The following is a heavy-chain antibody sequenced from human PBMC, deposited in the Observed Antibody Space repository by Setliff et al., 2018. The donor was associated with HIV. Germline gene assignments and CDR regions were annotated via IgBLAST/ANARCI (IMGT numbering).Heavy chain of an antibody. V-gene: IGHV4-39*01. CDR1: GGSISSSSYY. D-gene: IGHD3-22*01. CDR2: IYYSGST. CDR3: AREDSSVYLGSAFDV. J-gene: IGHJ3*01. Sequence: SETLSLTCTVSGGSISSSSYYWGWIRQPPGKGLEWIGSIYYSGSTYYNPSLKSRVTVSVDTSKNQFSLKLSSVTAADTAVYYCAREDSSVYLGSAFDVWGQGTMVTVSS.